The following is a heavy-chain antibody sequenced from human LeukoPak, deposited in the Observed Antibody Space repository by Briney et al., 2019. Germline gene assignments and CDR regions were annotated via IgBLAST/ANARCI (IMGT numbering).Heavy chain of an antibody. D-gene: IGHD3-9*01. J-gene: IGHJ4*02. CDR1: GFTFSNAW. CDR3: TTDSEPYYDILTGYYVYFDY. V-gene: IGHV3-15*01. CDR2: IKSKTDGGTT. Sequence: PGGSLRLSCTASGFTFSNAWMSWVRQAPGKGLEWVSRIKSKTDGGTTDYAAPVKGRFTISGDDSKNTLYLQMNSLKTEDTAVYYCTTDSEPYYDILTGYYVYFDYWGQGTLVTVSS.